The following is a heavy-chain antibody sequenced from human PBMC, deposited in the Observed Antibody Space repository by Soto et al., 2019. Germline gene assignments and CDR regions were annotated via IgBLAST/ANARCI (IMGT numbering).Heavy chain of an antibody. J-gene: IGHJ3*02. D-gene: IGHD5-18*01. Sequence: EVQLVESGGGLVKPGGSLRLSCAASGFTFSSYSMNWVRQAPGKGLEWVSSISSSSSYIYYADSVKGRFTISRDNAKNSLYLQLNSLRAEDTAVYYCAREHTAMVTDAFDIWGQGTMVTVSS. V-gene: IGHV3-21*01. CDR3: AREHTAMVTDAFDI. CDR1: GFTFSSYS. CDR2: ISSSSSYI.